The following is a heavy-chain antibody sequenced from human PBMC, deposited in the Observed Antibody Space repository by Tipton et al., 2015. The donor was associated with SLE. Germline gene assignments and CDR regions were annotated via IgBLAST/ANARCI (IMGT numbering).Heavy chain of an antibody. J-gene: IGHJ4*02. CDR1: GGSFSGYY. CDR3: ASVPGDGY. V-gene: IGHV4-34*01. Sequence: LRLSCAVYGGSFSGYYWSWIRKPPGKGLEWIGKINHSGSTNYNPSLKSRVTISVDTSKNQFSLKLSSVTAADTAVYYCASVPGDGYWGQGTLVTVSS. D-gene: IGHD3-10*01. CDR2: INHSGST.